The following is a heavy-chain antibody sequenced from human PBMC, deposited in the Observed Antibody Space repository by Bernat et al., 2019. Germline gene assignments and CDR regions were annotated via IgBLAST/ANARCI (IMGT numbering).Heavy chain of an antibody. Sequence: QVQLVESGGGAVQPGRSLRLSCAASGFGFSTYGMHWVRQAPGKGLEWVAVIWFDGSNKYYADSVKGRFIISRDNSKNTLYLQMNSLRAEDTAVYYCARDGNYGDPEFWFDPWGQGTLVIVSS. CDR1: GFGFSTYG. CDR2: IWFDGSNK. V-gene: IGHV3-33*01. CDR3: ARDGNYGDPEFWFDP. J-gene: IGHJ5*02. D-gene: IGHD4-17*01.